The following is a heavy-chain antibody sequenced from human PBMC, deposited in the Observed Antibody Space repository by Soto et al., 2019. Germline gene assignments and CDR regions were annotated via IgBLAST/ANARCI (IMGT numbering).Heavy chain of an antibody. V-gene: IGHV1-18*01. D-gene: IGHD1-1*01. J-gene: IGHJ4*02. Sequence: QVQLVQSGAEVKKPGASVKVSCKASGYTFRIYGITWVRQAPGQGLEWMGWISANDGNTHYAQKFQGRVTMTTDTSTSTAYIEVRSLRSDDTAVYYCARKGTGAPVDSWGQGTLVTVSS. CDR2: ISANDGNT. CDR1: GYTFRIYG. CDR3: ARKGTGAPVDS.